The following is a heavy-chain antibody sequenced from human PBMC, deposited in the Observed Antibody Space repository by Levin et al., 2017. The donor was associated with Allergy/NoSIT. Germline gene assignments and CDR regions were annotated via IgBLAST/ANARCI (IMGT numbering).Heavy chain of an antibody. CDR2: IYWDDDK. D-gene: IGHD6-6*01. Sequence: SGPTLVKPTQTLTLTCTFSGFSLSTSGVGVGWIRQPPGKALEWLALIYWDDDKRYSPSLKSRLTITKDTSKNQVVLTMTNMDPVDTATYYCAHRHPAEYSRTFTAFDYWGQGTLVTVSS. J-gene: IGHJ4*02. CDR1: GFSLSTSGVG. CDR3: AHRHPAEYSRTFTAFDY. V-gene: IGHV2-5*02.